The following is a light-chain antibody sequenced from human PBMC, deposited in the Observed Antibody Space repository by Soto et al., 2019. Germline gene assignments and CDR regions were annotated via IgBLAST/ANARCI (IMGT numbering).Light chain of an antibody. J-gene: IGKJ5*01. CDR1: QSIGSY. CDR3: QQRSNLVS. CDR2: DAS. V-gene: IGKV3-11*01. Sequence: EIVLTQSPATLSLSLGERATLSCRASQSIGSYLAWYQHQLGQPPRLLIYDASTRATGIPARFSGSGSGTDFTLTISSLEPEDFAVDYCQQRSNLVSFGPWTRLEIK.